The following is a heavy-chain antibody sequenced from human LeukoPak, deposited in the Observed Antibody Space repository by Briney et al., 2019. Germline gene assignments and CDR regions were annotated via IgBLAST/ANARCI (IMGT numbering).Heavy chain of an antibody. Sequence: GASVKVSCKASGGTFSSYAISWVRQAPGQGLEWMGWISAYNGNTNYAQKLQGRVTMTTDTSTSTAYMELRSLRSDDTAVYYCAREGGGYDFWSGFSWFDPWGQGTLVTVSS. J-gene: IGHJ5*02. CDR3: AREGGGYDFWSGFSWFDP. CDR2: ISAYNGNT. V-gene: IGHV1-18*01. CDR1: GGTFSSYA. D-gene: IGHD3-3*01.